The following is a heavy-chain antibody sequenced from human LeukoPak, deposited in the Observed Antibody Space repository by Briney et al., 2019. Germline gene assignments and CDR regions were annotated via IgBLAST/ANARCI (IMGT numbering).Heavy chain of an antibody. D-gene: IGHD5-18*01. CDR2: IQSDGSKQ. V-gene: IGHV3-33*01. Sequence: PGGSLRLACATAGFTFSTFGIHWVRQTPGKGLEWAAAIQSDGSKQYYGDSVKGRFTISRDSSKNTVYLQMNSLRDEDTAVYSCARDVDTSSHSSQLDPWGQGTLVTVSS. J-gene: IGHJ5*02. CDR3: ARDVDTSSHSSQLDP. CDR1: GFTFSTFG.